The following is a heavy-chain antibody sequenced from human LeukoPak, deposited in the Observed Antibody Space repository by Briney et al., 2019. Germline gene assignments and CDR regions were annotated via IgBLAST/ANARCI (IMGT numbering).Heavy chain of an antibody. J-gene: IGHJ4*02. Sequence: GGSLRLSCAASGFTFSSYSMNWVRQAPGKGLEWVSSISSSSSYIYYADSVKGRFTISRDNAKNSLYLQMNSLRAGDTAVYYCAIVAAAGTSYDYWGQGTLVTVSS. D-gene: IGHD6-13*01. V-gene: IGHV3-21*01. CDR1: GFTFSSYS. CDR3: AIVAAAGTSYDY. CDR2: ISSSSSYI.